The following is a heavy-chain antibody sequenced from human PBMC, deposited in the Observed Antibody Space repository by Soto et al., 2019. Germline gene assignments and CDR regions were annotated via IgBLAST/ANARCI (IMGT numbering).Heavy chain of an antibody. V-gene: IGHV5-51*01. CDR1: GYSFTSYW. Sequence: SLKISCKGSGYSFTSYWIGWVRQMPGKGLEWMGIIYPGDSDTRYSPSFQGQVTISADKSISTAYLQWSSLKASDTAMYYCARQMYCSSTSCPDAFDIWGQGTMVTVSS. D-gene: IGHD2-2*01. CDR2: IYPGDSDT. CDR3: ARQMYCSSTSCPDAFDI. J-gene: IGHJ3*02.